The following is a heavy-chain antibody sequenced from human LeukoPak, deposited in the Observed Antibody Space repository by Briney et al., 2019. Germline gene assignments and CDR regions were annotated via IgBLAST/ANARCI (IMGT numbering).Heavy chain of an antibody. V-gene: IGHV3-74*01. D-gene: IGHD2-2*01. CDR2: INSDGSWT. CDR3: VSFYETY. CDR1: GNYW. Sequence: GGSLRLSCAASGNYWMHWVRQVPGKGLVWVSHINSDGSWTSYADSVKGRFTISKDNAENTVYLQMNNLRAEDTAVYYCVSFYETYWGRGTLVTVSS. J-gene: IGHJ4*02.